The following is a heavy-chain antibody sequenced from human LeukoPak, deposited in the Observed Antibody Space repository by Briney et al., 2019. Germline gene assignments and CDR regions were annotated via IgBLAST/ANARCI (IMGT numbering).Heavy chain of an antibody. V-gene: IGHV4-59*03. CDR3: ATIRDTALRYWYFDL. CDR2: IYYSGST. D-gene: IGHD5-18*01. J-gene: IGHJ2*01. Sequence: SETLSLTCTVSGDSISSYYWSWIRQPPGKGLEWNGYIYYSGSTSYNPSLKSRVTMSVDTSKNQFSLKLSSVTAADTAVYYCATIRDTALRYWYFDLWGRGTLVIVSS. CDR1: GDSISSYY.